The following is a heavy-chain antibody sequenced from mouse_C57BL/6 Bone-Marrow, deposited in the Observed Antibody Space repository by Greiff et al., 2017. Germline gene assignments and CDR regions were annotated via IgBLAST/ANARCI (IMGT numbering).Heavy chain of an antibody. CDR3: AIYYDYEAWFAY. J-gene: IGHJ3*01. Sequence: EVQLQQSGPELVKPGASVKISCKASGYTFTDYYMNWVKQSHGKSLEWIGDINPNNSGTSYNQKFKGKATLTVDKSSSTAYMELRSLTSEDSAVYYCAIYYDYEAWFAYWGQGTLVTVSA. CDR2: INPNNSGT. CDR1: GYTFTDYY. V-gene: IGHV1-26*01. D-gene: IGHD2-4*01.